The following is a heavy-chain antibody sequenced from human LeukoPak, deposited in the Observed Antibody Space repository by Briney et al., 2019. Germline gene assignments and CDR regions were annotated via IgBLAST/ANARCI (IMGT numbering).Heavy chain of an antibody. J-gene: IGHJ4*02. D-gene: IGHD1-26*01. V-gene: IGHV4-39*01. CDR2: FFYSGST. CDR3: TRQPGILVAWTSGIDY. CDR1: GDSISSDNYY. Sequence: PSETLSLTCTVSGDSISSDNYYWGWIRQPPGKGLEWIGSFFYSGSTYYNPSLKSRLTISVDTSKNKFSLKLTSVTAADTAVYYCTRQPGILVAWTSGIDYWGQGTLVSVSS.